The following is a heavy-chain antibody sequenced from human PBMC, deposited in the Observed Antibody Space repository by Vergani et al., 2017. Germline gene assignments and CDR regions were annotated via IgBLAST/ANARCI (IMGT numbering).Heavy chain of an antibody. D-gene: IGHD2-21*01. V-gene: IGHV4-61*02. CDR1: GASVSRGTYY. J-gene: IGHJ6*03. Sequence: QVQLQESGPGLLKPSQTLSLTCTVSGASVSRGTYYWTWIRQPAGKKLEWIFRMYTSGHTIYNPSLESRVTMSVDTSKNQFSLQLSSVTAADTAVYYCARASHCINCYSEGPNGPGYYYMDVWGKGTTVTVSS. CDR3: ARASHCINCYSEGPNGPGYYYMDV. CDR2: MYTSGHT.